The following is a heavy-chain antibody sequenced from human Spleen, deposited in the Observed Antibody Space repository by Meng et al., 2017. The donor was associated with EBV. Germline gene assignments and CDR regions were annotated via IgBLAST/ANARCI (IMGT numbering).Heavy chain of an antibody. D-gene: IGHD3-22*01. J-gene: IGHJ4*02. CDR1: GDSISSGAYS. Sequence: QLHLQESGSGLVKPSQTRSLTCTVSGDSISSGAYSWSWVRQPPGKGLEWIGYIFHTGSTYYNASLKSRVTISVDRSKHQFSLKLTSVTPADTAVYYCARDSHGYYFFGFWGPGTLVTVSS. V-gene: IGHV4-30-2*01. CDR2: IFHTGST. CDR3: ARDSHGYYFFGF.